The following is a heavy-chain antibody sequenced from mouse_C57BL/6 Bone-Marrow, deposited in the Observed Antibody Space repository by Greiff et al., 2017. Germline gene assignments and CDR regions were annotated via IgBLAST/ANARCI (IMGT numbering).Heavy chain of an antibody. CDR1: GFNIKNTY. CDR2: IDPANGNT. J-gene: IGHJ1*01. Sequence: EVQLQQSVAELVRPGASVKLSCTASGFNIKNTYMHWVKQRPEQGLEWIGRIDPANGNTKYAPKFQGKATITADTSSNTAYLALSSLTSEDTAIYYCAREGVYYRNYERGWYFDYWGPGTSVTVSS. D-gene: IGHD2-5*01. V-gene: IGHV14-3*01. CDR3: AREGVYYRNYERGWYFDY.